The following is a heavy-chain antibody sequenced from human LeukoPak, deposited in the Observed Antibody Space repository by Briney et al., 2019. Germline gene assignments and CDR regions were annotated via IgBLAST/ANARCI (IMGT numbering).Heavy chain of an antibody. CDR2: ISSSGSTI. CDR1: GFTFSSYA. J-gene: IGHJ6*03. Sequence: GGSLRLSCAASGFTFSSYAMSWVRQAPGKGLEWVSYISSSGSTIYYADSVKGRFTISRDNAKNSLYLQMNSLRAEDTAVYYCARGGTWFGELLNYYYYMDVWGKGTTVTVSS. D-gene: IGHD3-10*01. V-gene: IGHV3-48*03. CDR3: ARGGTWFGELLNYYYYMDV.